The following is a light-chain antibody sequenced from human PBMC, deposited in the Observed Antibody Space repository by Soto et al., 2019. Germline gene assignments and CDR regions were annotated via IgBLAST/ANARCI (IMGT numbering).Light chain of an antibody. Sequence: DLQMTQSPSTLSASVGDRVTITCRASRSINTWLAWYQQKPGQAPKLLISDASDLERGVSSRFSGSGSGTEFTLTISSLQPADSATYYCQQYDSYSWTFGQGTKVEIK. CDR2: DAS. CDR1: RSINTW. V-gene: IGKV1-5*01. J-gene: IGKJ1*01. CDR3: QQYDSYSWT.